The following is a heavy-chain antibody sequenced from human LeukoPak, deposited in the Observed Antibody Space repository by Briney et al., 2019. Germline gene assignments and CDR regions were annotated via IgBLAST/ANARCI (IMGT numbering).Heavy chain of an antibody. D-gene: IGHD6-13*01. CDR3: AKDSASSSCSGGFDY. J-gene: IGHJ4*02. V-gene: IGHV3-23*01. CDR1: GFTFSSYA. Sequence: PGGSLRLSCAASGFTFSSYAMSWVRQAPGKGLEWVSAISGSGGSTYYADPVKGRFTISRDNSKNTLYLQMNSLRAEDTAVYYCAKDSASSSCSGGFDYWGQGTLVTVSS. CDR2: ISGSGGST.